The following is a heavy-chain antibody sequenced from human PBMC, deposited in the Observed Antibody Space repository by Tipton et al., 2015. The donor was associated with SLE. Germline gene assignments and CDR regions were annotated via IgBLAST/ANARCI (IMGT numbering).Heavy chain of an antibody. D-gene: IGHD1-26*01. Sequence: LSLTCAASGFPFSSYEMNWVRQAPGKGLEWVSHISSSGDTINYADSVKGRFTISRDNAKNSLDLQMNSLRAEDTAVYHCARSVGAFNFWGQGTLVTVSS. J-gene: IGHJ4*02. CDR1: GFPFSSYE. CDR3: ARSVGAFNF. V-gene: IGHV3-48*03. CDR2: ISSSGDTI.